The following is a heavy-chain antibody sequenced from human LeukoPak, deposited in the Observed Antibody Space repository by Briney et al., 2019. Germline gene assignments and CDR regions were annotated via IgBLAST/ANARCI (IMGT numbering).Heavy chain of an antibody. J-gene: IGHJ6*03. D-gene: IGHD6-13*01. V-gene: IGHV4-61*02. CDR2: IYTSGSTINNPSLKNT. CDR3: ARGRVSSSSWSSTYYYYFYIDV. Sequence: SETLSLTCTVSGDSISSGSYYWTWIRQPAGKGLEWIGRIYTSGSTINNPSLKNTNYNPSLNSRVTISRDMSKNHFSLELSSVTAADTAVYFCARGRVSSSSWSSTYYYYFYIDVWGKGTTVTVSS. CDR1: GDSISSGSYY.